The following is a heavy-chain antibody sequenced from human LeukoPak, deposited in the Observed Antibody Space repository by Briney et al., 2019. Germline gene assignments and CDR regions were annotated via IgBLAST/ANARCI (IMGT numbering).Heavy chain of an antibody. V-gene: IGHV4-30-4*01. J-gene: IGHJ4*02. Sequence: PSQTLSLTCTVSGGSTSSGDYYWSWIRQPPGKGLEWIGYIYYSGSTYYNPSLKSRVTISVDTSKNQFSLKLSSVTAADTAVYYCARALPYDSSGYYPTFDYWGQGTLVTVSS. CDR2: IYYSGST. D-gene: IGHD3-22*01. CDR1: GGSTSSGDYY. CDR3: ARALPYDSSGYYPTFDY.